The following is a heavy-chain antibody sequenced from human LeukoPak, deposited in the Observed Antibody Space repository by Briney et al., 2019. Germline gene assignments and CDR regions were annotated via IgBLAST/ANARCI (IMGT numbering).Heavy chain of an antibody. J-gene: IGHJ3*02. CDR3: ARGSTYYDFWSGYSPDAFDI. CDR2: IYYSGNT. V-gene: IGHV4-59*01. Sequence: PSETLSLTCTVSGGSISSYYWSWIRQPPGKGLEWIGYIYYSGNTNYNPSLKSRVTISVDTSKNQFSLKLSSVTAADTAVYYCARGSTYYDFWSGYSPDAFDIWGQGTMVTVSS. CDR1: GGSISSYY. D-gene: IGHD3-3*01.